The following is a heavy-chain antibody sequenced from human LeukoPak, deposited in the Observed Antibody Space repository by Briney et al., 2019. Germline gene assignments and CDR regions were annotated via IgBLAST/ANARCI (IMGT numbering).Heavy chain of an antibody. CDR1: GGSITNYY. J-gene: IGHJ4*02. CDR2: IYHSGST. V-gene: IGHV4-59*08. Sequence: PSETLSLTCTVSGGSITNYYWSWIRQPAGKGLEWIGSIYHSGSTYYNPSLKSRVTISVDTSKNQFSLKLSSVTAADTAVYYCARATYYGVYDYWGQGTLVTVSS. CDR3: ARATYYGVYDY. D-gene: IGHD1-26*01.